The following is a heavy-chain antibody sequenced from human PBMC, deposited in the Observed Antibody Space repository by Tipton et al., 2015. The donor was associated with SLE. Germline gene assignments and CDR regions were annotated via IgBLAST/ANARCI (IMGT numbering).Heavy chain of an antibody. D-gene: IGHD6-6*01. CDR2: IRGKVYGGTS. V-gene: IGHV3-49*03. CDR3: ARGARGPDY. J-gene: IGHJ4*02. CDR1: GFIFGDYA. Sequence: SLRLSCTASGFIFGDYAMSWFRQAPGKGLEWVGFIRGKVYGGTSEYAASVKGRSSISIDDSKRIAYLQMNSLKTEDTAVYYCARGARGPDYWGQGTLVTVSS.